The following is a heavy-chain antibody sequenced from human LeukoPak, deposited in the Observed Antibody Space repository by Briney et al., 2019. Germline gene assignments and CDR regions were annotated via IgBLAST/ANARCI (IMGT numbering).Heavy chain of an antibody. CDR2: INPSGGST. Sequence: ASVKVSCKASGYTFTSYYMHWVRQAPGQGLEWMGIINPSGGSTSSAQKFQGRVTMTRDTSTSTVYMELSSLRSEDTAVYYCAREVTHYYDSSGYIDYWGQGTLVTVSS. D-gene: IGHD3-22*01. J-gene: IGHJ4*02. CDR3: AREVTHYYDSSGYIDY. CDR1: GYTFTSYY. V-gene: IGHV1-46*01.